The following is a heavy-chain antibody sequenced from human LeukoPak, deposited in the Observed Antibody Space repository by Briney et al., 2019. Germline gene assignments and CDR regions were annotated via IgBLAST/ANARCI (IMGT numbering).Heavy chain of an antibody. D-gene: IGHD5-18*01. CDR1: GGTFSSYA. CDR2: IIPIFGTA. V-gene: IGHV1-69*13. Sequence: GASVKVSCKASGGTFSSYAISWVRQAPGQGLEWMGGIIPIFGTANYAQKFQGRVTITADESTSTAYMELSRLRSEDTAVYYCARGGGSGYSYGYTPGGYFDYWGQGTLVTVSS. J-gene: IGHJ4*02. CDR3: ARGGGSGYSYGYTPGGYFDY.